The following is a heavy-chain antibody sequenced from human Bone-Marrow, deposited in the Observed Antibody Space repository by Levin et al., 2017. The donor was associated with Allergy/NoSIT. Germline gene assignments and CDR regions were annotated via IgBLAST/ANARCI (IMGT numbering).Heavy chain of an antibody. D-gene: IGHD4-17*01. CDR2: IYLGGRT. Sequence: SETLSLTCSVSGGLISGYYWSWIRQPPGKGLEWIGYIYLGGRTSYNPSLKRRVTISGDISKKQFSLKLTSLTAADAAVYYCARHGGDGYAGDYANWYFDLWGRGTLVTVSS. CDR3: ARHGGDGYAGDYANWYFDL. CDR1: GGLISGYY. J-gene: IGHJ2*01. V-gene: IGHV4-59*08.